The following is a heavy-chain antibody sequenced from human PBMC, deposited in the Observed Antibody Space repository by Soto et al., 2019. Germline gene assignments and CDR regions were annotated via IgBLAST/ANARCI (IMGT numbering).Heavy chain of an antibody. V-gene: IGHV1-8*01. Sequence: QVQLVQSGAEVKKPGASVKVSCKASGYTFASFDINWVRQATGQGLEWMGWMNPNSGNAGYAQKFHGRVTMTRDTSINTAYMELSSLRSEDTAVYYCARGLYYYGMDVWGQGTTVTVSS. CDR1: GYTFASFD. CDR2: MNPNSGNA. CDR3: ARGLYYYGMDV. J-gene: IGHJ6*02.